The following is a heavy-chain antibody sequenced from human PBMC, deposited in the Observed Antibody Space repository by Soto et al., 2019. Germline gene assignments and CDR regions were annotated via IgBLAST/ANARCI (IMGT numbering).Heavy chain of an antibody. CDR3: ATSYSSSWSRSASDI. CDR1: GYTLTELS. CDR2: FDPEDGET. J-gene: IGHJ3*02. Sequence: ASVKVSCKVSGYTLTELSMHWVRQAPGKGLEWMGGFDPEDGETIYAQKFQGRVTMTEDTSTDTAYMELSSLRSEDTAVYYCATSYSSSWSRSASDIWGQGTMVTVSS. D-gene: IGHD6-13*01. V-gene: IGHV1-24*01.